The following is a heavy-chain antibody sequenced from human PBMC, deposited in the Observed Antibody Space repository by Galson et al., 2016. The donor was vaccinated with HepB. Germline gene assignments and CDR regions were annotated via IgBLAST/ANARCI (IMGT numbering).Heavy chain of an antibody. J-gene: IGHJ2*01. D-gene: IGHD2-21*02. CDR3: ARDPYCGGDCNSPRYFDL. Sequence: SLRLSCAASGFTFSLYSMYWVRQAPGKGLDWVSYISTGGTTIYYAYSVKGRFTISRDNAKNLLYLQMNSLRVEDTAVYYCARDPYCGGDCNSPRYFDLWGRGTLVTVSS. CDR2: ISTGGTTI. CDR1: GFTFSLYS. V-gene: IGHV3-48*04.